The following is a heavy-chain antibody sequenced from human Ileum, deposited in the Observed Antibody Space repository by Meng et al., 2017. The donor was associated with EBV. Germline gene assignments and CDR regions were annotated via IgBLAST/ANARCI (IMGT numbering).Heavy chain of an antibody. Sequence: QLQESGPVLVQPSXPLSLTCLVSGGSIRSSYWWTWVRQSPGKGLEWIGEMYQSGTTNYNPSLKSRVTISVDTSKNQFSLKLTSVTAADTAVYYCAREARSSGYHPGIGPWGQGTLVTVSS. CDR2: MYQSGTT. J-gene: IGHJ5*02. V-gene: IGHV4-4*02. CDR3: AREARSSGYHPGIGP. CDR1: GGSIRSSYW. D-gene: IGHD3-22*01.